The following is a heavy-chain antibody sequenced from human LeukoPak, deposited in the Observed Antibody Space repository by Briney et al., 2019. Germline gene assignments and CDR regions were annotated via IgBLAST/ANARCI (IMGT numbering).Heavy chain of an antibody. CDR1: GFTFSSYW. CDR2: IKQDGNEK. CDR3: ARELLGHGYNSGDFDY. V-gene: IGHV3-7*01. D-gene: IGHD5-24*01. J-gene: IGHJ4*02. Sequence: PGGSLRLSCAASGFTFSSYWMNWVRQAPGKGLEWVANIKQDGNEKYYVDSVKGRFTISRDNAKNSLYLQMNSLRAEDTAVYYCARELLGHGYNSGDFDYWVQGTLVTVSS.